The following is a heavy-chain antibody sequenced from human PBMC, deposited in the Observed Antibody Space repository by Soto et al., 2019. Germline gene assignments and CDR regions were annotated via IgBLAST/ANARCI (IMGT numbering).Heavy chain of an antibody. J-gene: IGHJ6*02. CDR2: ISWDGGTT. CDR1: GFTFGDYA. V-gene: IGHV3-43D*04. Sequence: PGGSLRLSCAASGFTFGDYAMHWVRQAPGKGLEWVSLISWDGGTTYYADSVKGRFTISRDNRKNFLYLQMNNLRAEDTAVYYCPKDLGVSYYYYCMDVWGQGTTVTVSS. CDR3: PKDLGVSYYYYCMDV. D-gene: IGHD2-8*01.